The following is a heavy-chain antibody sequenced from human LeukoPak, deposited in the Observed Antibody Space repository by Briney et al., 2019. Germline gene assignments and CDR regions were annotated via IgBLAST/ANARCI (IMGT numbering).Heavy chain of an antibody. D-gene: IGHD4-23*01. V-gene: IGHV4-59*01. CDR1: GDSISSYY. CDR3: ARDLYGGNSGWFDP. J-gene: IGHJ5*02. CDR2: IHYSGST. Sequence: SETLSLTCTVSGDSISSYYWNWIRQPPGKGLEWIGRIHYSGSTNYNPSLKSRVTISVDTSKNQFSLKLSSVTAADTAVYYCARDLYGGNSGWFDPWGQGTLVTVSS.